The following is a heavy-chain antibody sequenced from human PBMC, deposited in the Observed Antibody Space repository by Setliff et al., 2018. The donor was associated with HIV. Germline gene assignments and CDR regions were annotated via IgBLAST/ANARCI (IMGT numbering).Heavy chain of an antibody. J-gene: IGHJ6*03. CDR2: IIPLFGTA. V-gene: IGHV1-69*13. CDR3: SKVSEHRTSSGSFYYYMDV. D-gene: IGHD6-6*01. CDR1: GHTPRHYG. Sequence: SVKVSCKASGHTPRHYGINWIRQAPGQGLEWVGAIIPLFGTANYAQKFQGRVTITADDSTSTVYMEVRSLRSADTAVYYCSKVSEHRTSSGSFYYYMDVWGEGTTVTVSS.